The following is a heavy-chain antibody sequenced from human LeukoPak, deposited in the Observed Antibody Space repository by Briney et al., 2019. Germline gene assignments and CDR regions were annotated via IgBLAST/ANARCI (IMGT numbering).Heavy chain of an antibody. D-gene: IGHD3-3*01. CDR3: AKDPSSRFWSGYRGLDY. CDR1: GFTFSSYS. CDR2: ISSSSSYI. Sequence: PGGSLRLSCAASGFTFSSYSMNWVRQAPGKGLEWVSSISSSSSYIYYADSVKGRFTISRDNAKNSLYLQMNSLRAEDTAVYYCAKDPSSRFWSGYRGLDYWGQGTLVTVSS. J-gene: IGHJ4*02. V-gene: IGHV3-21*01.